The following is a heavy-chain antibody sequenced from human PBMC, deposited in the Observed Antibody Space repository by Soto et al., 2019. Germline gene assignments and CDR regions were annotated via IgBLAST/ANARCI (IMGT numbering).Heavy chain of an antibody. D-gene: IGHD3-10*01. J-gene: IGHJ6*02. V-gene: IGHV3-48*01. CDR2: ISSSSSTI. Sequence: GGSLRVSCAASGFTFSRYSMNWVRQAPGKGLEWVSYISSSSSTIYYADSVKGRFTISRDNAKNSLYLQMNSLRAEDTAVYYCAREITMVRGVIYYYYGMDVWGQGTTVTVSS. CDR1: GFTFSRYS. CDR3: AREITMVRGVIYYYYGMDV.